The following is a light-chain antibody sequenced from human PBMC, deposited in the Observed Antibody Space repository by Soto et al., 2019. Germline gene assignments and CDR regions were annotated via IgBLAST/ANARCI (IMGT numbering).Light chain of an antibody. V-gene: IGKV1-5*03. CDR2: KAS. CDR3: QHYNSYSEA. CDR1: QSISSW. J-gene: IGKJ1*01. Sequence: DIQMTQSPSTLSASVGDRVTIPCPASQSISSWLAWYQQKPGKAPKLLIYKASSLESGVPSRFSGSGSGTEFTLTISSLQPDDFATYYCQHYNSYSEAFGQGTKVDIK.